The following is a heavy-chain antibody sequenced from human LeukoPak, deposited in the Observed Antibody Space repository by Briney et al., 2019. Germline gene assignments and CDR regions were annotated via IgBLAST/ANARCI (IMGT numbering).Heavy chain of an antibody. D-gene: IGHD2-15*01. CDR3: ARQGLSCGGSCYSIFDY. J-gene: IGHJ4*02. CDR1: GGSISSYY. Sequence: SETLSLTYTVSGGSISSYYWSWIRQPPGKGLEWIGYIYYSGSTNYNPSLKSRVTISVDTSKNQFSLKLSSVTAADTAVYYCARQGLSCGGSCYSIFDYWGQGTLVTVSS. V-gene: IGHV4-59*08. CDR2: IYYSGST.